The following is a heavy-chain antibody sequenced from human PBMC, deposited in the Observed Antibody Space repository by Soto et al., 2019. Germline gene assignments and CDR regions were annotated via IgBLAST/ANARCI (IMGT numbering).Heavy chain of an antibody. CDR1: GFSLSTSGMC. CDR2: IDWDDDK. D-gene: IGHD3-10*01. Sequence: ASGPTLVNPTQTLTLTCTFSGFSLSTSGMCLSWIRQSPGKALEWLARIDWDDDKYYSPSLKTRLTISKDTSKNQVVLTMTNMDPVDTATYFCVRTIGEFSLLRGAVRWFDSWGQGTLVTVSS. V-gene: IGHV2-70*11. J-gene: IGHJ5*01. CDR3: VRTIGEFSLLRGAVRWFDS.